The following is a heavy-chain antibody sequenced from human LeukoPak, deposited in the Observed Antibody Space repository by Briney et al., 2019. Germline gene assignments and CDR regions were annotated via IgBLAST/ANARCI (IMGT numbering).Heavy chain of an antibody. D-gene: IGHD1-26*01. Sequence: GGSLRLSCAASGFTLSSYTMNWVRQAPGKGLEWVSSFSSSGRYIYYVDSVKGRFTISRDNAKNSLYLQMNSLRAEDTAVYYCARGGPGRSLTIVPERTKYYMDVWGKGATVTVSS. J-gene: IGHJ6*03. V-gene: IGHV3-21*01. CDR1: GFTLSSYT. CDR2: FSSSGRYI. CDR3: ARGGPGRSLTIVPERTKYYMDV.